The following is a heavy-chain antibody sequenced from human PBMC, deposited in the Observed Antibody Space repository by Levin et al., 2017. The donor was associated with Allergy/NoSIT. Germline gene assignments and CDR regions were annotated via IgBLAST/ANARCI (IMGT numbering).Heavy chain of an antibody. CDR1: GYSISSGYY. D-gene: IGHD2-15*01. CDR3: ARAPHCDTASCYGGGIRVDI. CDR2: IYHSGSN. V-gene: IGHV4-38-2*02. J-gene: IGHJ3*02. Sequence: KSSETLSLTCSVSGYSISSGYYWGWIRQPPGKGLEWIGSIYHSGSNYYNPSLKSRVTISVDTSKNQFSLKLNSVTAADTAVYYCARAPHCDTASCYGGGIRVDIWGQGTMVTVSS.